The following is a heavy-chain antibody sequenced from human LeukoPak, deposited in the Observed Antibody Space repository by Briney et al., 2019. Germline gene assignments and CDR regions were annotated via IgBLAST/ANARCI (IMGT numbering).Heavy chain of an antibody. CDR3: AKRGVVIRVILVGFHKEAYYFDS. CDR2: ISGSGGST. CDR1: GITLSNYG. V-gene: IGHV3-23*01. J-gene: IGHJ4*02. D-gene: IGHD3-22*01. Sequence: GGSLRLSCAVSGITLSNYGMSWVRQAPGKGLEWVAGISGSGGSTNYAASVKGRFTISRDNPKNTLYLQMNSLRAEDTTVYFCAKRGVVIRVILVGFHKEAYYFDSWGQGALVTVSS.